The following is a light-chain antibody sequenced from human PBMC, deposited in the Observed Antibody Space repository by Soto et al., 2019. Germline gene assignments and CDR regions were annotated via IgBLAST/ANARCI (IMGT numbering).Light chain of an antibody. Sequence: DIQVTQSPPTLSASVGDRVTITCRASQTISTWMAWYQQKPGKAPKLLVYDASTLQSGVASRFSGSGSGTEFTLIISGLQPDDSPPHYRQQYTNTNNPWMFGQGTKV. CDR3: QQYTNTNNPWM. J-gene: IGKJ1*01. CDR1: QTISTW. V-gene: IGKV1-5*01. CDR2: DAS.